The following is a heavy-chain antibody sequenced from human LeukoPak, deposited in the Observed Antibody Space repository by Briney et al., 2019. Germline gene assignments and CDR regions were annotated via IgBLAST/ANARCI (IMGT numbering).Heavy chain of an antibody. CDR2: ISGGGATT. D-gene: IGHD6-13*01. CDR3: ARSTGYSTTGRDFDS. CDR1: GFTFSSYA. Sequence: GGSLRLSCAASGFTFSSYAMSWVRQAPGKGLEWVSDISGGGATTFYADSVKGRFTISRDNSKNTLYLQLSSLRAEDTAVYYCARSTGYSTTGRDFDSWGRGTLVTVSS. V-gene: IGHV3-23*01. J-gene: IGHJ4*02.